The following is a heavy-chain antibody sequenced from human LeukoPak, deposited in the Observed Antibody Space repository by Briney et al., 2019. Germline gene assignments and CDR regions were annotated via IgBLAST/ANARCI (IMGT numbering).Heavy chain of an antibody. CDR2: FSGSGGST. CDR3: AKVTGDSSGYWDY. CDR1: GFTFSSYA. J-gene: IGHJ4*02. Sequence: GGSLRLSCAASGFTFSSYAMSWVRQAPGKGLECISGFSGSGGSTYYADSVKGRFTISRDNSKNTLYLQMNSLRAEDTAVYYCAKVTGDSSGYWDYWGQGTLVTVSS. V-gene: IGHV3-23*01. D-gene: IGHD3-22*01.